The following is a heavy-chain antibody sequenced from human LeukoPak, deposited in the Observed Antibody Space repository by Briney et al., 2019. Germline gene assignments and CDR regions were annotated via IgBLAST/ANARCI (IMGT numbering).Heavy chain of an antibody. D-gene: IGHD2-2*01. CDR2: IIPIFGTA. V-gene: IGHV1-69*05. J-gene: IGHJ5*02. Sequence: GASVKVSCKASGGTFSSYAISWVRQAPGQGLEWMGGIIPIFGTANYAQKFQGRVTITTDESTSTGYMELSSLRSEDTAVYYCARSRGVVTAAIWENWFDPWGQGTPVTVSS. CDR1: GGTFSSYA. CDR3: ARSRGVVTAAIWENWFDP.